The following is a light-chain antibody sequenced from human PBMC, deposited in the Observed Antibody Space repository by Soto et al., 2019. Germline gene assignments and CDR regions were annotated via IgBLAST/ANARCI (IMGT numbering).Light chain of an antibody. V-gene: IGKV3-20*01. CDR2: GAS. CDR3: QHYGYPQWT. Sequence: EIVLAQSPGTRSLSPGKRSTLSCRASQIVSSSYLAWYQQKPGQAPRLLIYGASSRATGIPDRFSGSGSGTDFTLTISRLEPEDSAVYFCQHYGYPQWTFGQGTTGDI. J-gene: IGKJ1*01. CDR1: QIVSSSY.